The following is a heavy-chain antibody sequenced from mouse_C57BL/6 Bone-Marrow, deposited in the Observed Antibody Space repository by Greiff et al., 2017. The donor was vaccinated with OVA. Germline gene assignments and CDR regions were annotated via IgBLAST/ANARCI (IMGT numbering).Heavy chain of an antibody. CDR1: GFTFSSSA. D-gene: IGHD1-1*01. CDR3: TREGITLLRYAMDY. V-gene: IGHV5-9-1*02. Sequence: EVKLQESGEGLVKPGGSLKLSCAASGFTFSSSAMSWVRQTPEKRLEWVAYISSGGDYIYYADTVKGRFTISRDNARNTLYLQMSSLKSEDTAMYYCTREGITLLRYAMDYWGQGTSVTVSS. CDR2: ISSGGDYI. J-gene: IGHJ4*01.